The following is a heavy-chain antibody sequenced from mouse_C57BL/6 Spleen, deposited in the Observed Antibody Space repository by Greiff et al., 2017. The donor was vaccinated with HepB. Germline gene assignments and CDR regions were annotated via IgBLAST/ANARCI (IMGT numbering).Heavy chain of an antibody. Sequence: EVKLVESGGDLVKPGGSLKLSCAASGFTFSSYGMSWVRQTPDKRLEWVATISSGGSYTYYPDSVKGRFTISRDNAKNTLYLQMSSLKSEDTAMYYCARHSYGSSWGAMDYWGQGTSVTVSS. J-gene: IGHJ4*01. V-gene: IGHV5-6*02. CDR3: ARHSYGSSWGAMDY. CDR1: GFTFSSYG. CDR2: ISSGGSYT. D-gene: IGHD1-1*01.